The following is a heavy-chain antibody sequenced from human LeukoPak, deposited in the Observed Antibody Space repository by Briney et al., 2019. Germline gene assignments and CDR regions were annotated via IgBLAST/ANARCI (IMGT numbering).Heavy chain of an antibody. CDR2: IYYSGST. V-gene: IGHV4-39*01. CDR1: GGSIIRSDYY. J-gene: IGHJ6*02. D-gene: IGHD2-2*01. Sequence: SGTLSLTCTVSGGSIIRSDYYWGWIHQPPGKGLEWIGSIYYSGSTYYNPSLKSRVTISVDTSKNQFSLQLNSVTAADTAIYYCAREVSSADYYHYYGMDVWGQGTSVTVSS. CDR3: AREVSSADYYHYYGMDV.